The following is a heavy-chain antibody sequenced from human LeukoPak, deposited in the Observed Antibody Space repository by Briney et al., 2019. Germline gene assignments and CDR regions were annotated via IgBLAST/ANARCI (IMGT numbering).Heavy chain of an antibody. CDR2: IKEDGSDK. CDR1: GVTFPKYW. J-gene: IGHJ6*02. Sequence: PGGSLRLSCAASGVTFPKYWMTWVRQAPGKGLEWVASIKEDGSDKYYVDAVKGRFTIARDNAKNPLYLQMNSLRDEDTAVYYCARCGYCSSTSCFYGMDVCGQGTTVTVSS. V-gene: IGHV3-7*01. D-gene: IGHD2-2*01. CDR3: ARCGYCSSTSCFYGMDV.